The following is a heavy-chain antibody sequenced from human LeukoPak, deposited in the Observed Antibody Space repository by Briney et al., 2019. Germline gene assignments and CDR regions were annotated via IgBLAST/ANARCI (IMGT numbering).Heavy chain of an antibody. Sequence: TGGSLRLSCAASGFTFSSYAMSWVRQAPGKGLEWVSAISGSGGSTYYADSVKGRFTISRDNSKNTLYLEMNSLRAEDTAVYYCAKPVYDFWSGLVSGDYWGQGTLVTVSS. CDR3: AKPVYDFWSGLVSGDY. CDR2: ISGSGGST. J-gene: IGHJ4*02. D-gene: IGHD3-3*01. V-gene: IGHV3-23*01. CDR1: GFTFSSYA.